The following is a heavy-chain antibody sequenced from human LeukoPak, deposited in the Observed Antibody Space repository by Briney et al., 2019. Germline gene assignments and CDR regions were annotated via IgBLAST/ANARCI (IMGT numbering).Heavy chain of an antibody. V-gene: IGHV4-31*03. Sequence: SETLSLTCTVSGGSISSGDSYWSWIRQLPGKGLEWIGYIYYSGTTYYNPSLKSRITISVDTSKNQFSLKLSSVTAADTAVYYCARNGYCSGGSCYSNNAFDIWGQGTMVTVSS. D-gene: IGHD2-15*01. CDR2: IYYSGTT. CDR1: GGSISSGDSY. CDR3: ARNGYCSGGSCYSNNAFDI. J-gene: IGHJ3*02.